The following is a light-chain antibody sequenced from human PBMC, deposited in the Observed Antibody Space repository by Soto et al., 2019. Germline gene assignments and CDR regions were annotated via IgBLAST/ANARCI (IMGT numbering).Light chain of an antibody. J-gene: IGKJ2*01. CDR2: RAS. CDR3: QKYDSYSAT. CDR1: QSIRTW. V-gene: IGKV1-5*03. Sequence: DIQMTQSPSILSASVGDRVTITCRASQSIRTWLAWYQQKGGKAPRLLIYRASTSESGVPARFSGSGSGAEINLTLSSLQADDFATYFLQKYDSYSATFGQGTTLEIK.